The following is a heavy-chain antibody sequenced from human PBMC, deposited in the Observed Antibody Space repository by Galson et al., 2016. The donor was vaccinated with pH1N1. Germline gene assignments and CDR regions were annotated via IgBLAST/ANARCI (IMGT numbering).Heavy chain of an antibody. CDR2: IYYSGTT. V-gene: IGHV4-30-4*01. CDR1: GGSMNSADYY. J-gene: IGHJ6*02. D-gene: IGHD3-16*01. CDR3: ARGEGIRYYYSGMDV. Sequence: TLSLTCTVSGGSMNSADYYWSWIRQPPGKGLEWIGYIYYSGTTYFSPSLKSRLSMSVDMSNNQFSLTLNSVTAADTAVYYCARGEGIRYYYSGMDVWGRGTTVTVFS.